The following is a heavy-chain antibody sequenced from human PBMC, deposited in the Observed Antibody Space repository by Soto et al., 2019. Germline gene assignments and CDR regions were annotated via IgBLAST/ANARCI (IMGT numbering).Heavy chain of an antibody. CDR3: VRVRAYYDSRGYSTDAFDI. J-gene: IGHJ3*02. Sequence: EVQLVESGGGLVQPGGSLRLSCVVSGFSFSDHYMDWVRQAPEKRLEWVGRTRNKAKSYSTAYAASVKGRFTISRDDSRNSVYLQMDSRRTEDTPVYYCVRVRAYYDSRGYSTDAFDIWGQGSMVTVSS. CDR1: GFSFSDHY. V-gene: IGHV3-72*01. CDR2: TRNKAKSYST. D-gene: IGHD3-22*01.